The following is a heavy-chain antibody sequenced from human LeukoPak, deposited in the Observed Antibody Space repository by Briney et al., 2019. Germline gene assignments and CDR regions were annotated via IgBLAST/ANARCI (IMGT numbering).Heavy chain of an antibody. CDR2: IYPGDSDT. J-gene: IGHJ4*02. V-gene: IGHV5-51*01. Sequence: PGESLKISCKGSGYSFTSYWISWVRQMPGKGLEWMGIIYPGDSDTRYSPSFQGQVTISADKSISTAYLQWSSLKASDTAMYYCARRTYSSSWYGPDQERLFYFDYWGQGTLVTVSS. CDR1: GYSFTSYW. D-gene: IGHD6-13*01. CDR3: ARRTYSSSWYGPDQERLFYFDY.